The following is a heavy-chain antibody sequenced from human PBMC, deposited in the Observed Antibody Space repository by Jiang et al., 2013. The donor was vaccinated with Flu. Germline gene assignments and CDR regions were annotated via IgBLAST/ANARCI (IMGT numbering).Heavy chain of an antibody. CDR3: ARRYCGGGSCYFDY. V-gene: IGHV6-1*01. J-gene: IGHJ4*02. D-gene: IGHD2-15*01. Sequence: QTLSLTCAISGDSVSSNSATWNWIRQSPSRGLEWLGRTYHRSSWYNDYAVSVKSRITINPDSSKNQFSLQLNSVTPEDTAVYYCARRYCGGGSCYFDYWGQGTLVTVSS. CDR2: TYHRSSWYN. CDR1: GDSVSSNSAT.